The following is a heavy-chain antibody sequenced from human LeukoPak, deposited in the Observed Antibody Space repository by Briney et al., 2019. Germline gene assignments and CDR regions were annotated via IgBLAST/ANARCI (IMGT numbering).Heavy chain of an antibody. D-gene: IGHD2-2*01. CDR1: GFTFGDYA. J-gene: IGHJ3*02. CDR3: TLDAEDIVVVPAAPQDAFDI. V-gene: IGHV3-49*04. Sequence: GGSLRLSCTASGFTFGDYAMSWVRQAPGKGLEWVGFIRSKAYGGTTEYAASVKGRFTISRDDSKSIAYLQMNSLKTEDTAVYYCTLDAEDIVVVPAAPQDAFDIWGQGTMVTVSS. CDR2: IRSKAYGGTT.